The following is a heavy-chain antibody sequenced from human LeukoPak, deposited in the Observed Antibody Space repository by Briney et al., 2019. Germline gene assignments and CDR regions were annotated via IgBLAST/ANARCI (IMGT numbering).Heavy chain of an antibody. D-gene: IGHD3-3*01. J-gene: IGHJ6*02. CDR1: GGTFSSYA. V-gene: IGHV1-69*13. CDR2: IIPIFGTA. CDR3: ARVPHVLRFLEWSPYGMDV. Sequence: SVKVSCKASGGTFSSYAIGWVRQAPGQGLEWMGGIIPIFGTANYAQEFQGRVTITADESTSTAYMELSSLRSEDTAVYYCARVPHVLRFLEWSPYGMDVWGQGTTVTVSS.